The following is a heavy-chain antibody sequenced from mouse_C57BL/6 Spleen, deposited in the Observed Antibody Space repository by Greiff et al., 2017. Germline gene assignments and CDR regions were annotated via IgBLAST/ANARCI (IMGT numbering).Heavy chain of an antibody. J-gene: IGHJ2*01. D-gene: IGHD2-5*01. Sequence: VQLQQSGAELVRPGSSVKLSCKASGYTFTSYWMDWVKQRPGQGLEWIGNIYPSDSETHYNQKFKDKATLTVDKSSSTAYMQLSSLTSEDSAVYYCARGDYSNYSGYWSQGTTLTVSS. CDR1: GYTFTSYW. CDR2: IYPSDSET. V-gene: IGHV1-61*01. CDR3: ARGDYSNYSGY.